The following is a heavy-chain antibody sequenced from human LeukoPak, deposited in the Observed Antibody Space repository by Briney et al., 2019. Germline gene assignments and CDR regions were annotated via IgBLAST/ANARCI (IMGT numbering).Heavy chain of an antibody. J-gene: IGHJ5*02. D-gene: IGHD6-13*01. Sequence: SQTLSLTCAVSGGSISSGGYSWSWIRQPPGTGLEWLGYIYHSGSTYYNPSLKSRVTISVDRSKNQFSLKLSSVTAADTAVYYCARALAAANNWFDPWGQGTLVTVSS. CDR1: GGSISSGGYS. CDR2: IYHSGST. V-gene: IGHV4-30-2*01. CDR3: ARALAAANNWFDP.